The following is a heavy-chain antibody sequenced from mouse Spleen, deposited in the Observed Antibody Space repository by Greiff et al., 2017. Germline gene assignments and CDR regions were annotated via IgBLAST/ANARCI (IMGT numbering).Heavy chain of an antibody. V-gene: IGHV5-9-3*01. J-gene: IGHJ2*01. CDR1: GFTFSSYA. CDR2: ISSGGSYT. CDR3: ARHGFDY. Sequence: VQLMESGGGLVKPGGSLKLSCATSGFTFSSYAMSWVRQTPEQRLEWVATISSGGSYTYYPDSVKGRFTISRDNAKNTLYLQMSSLRSEDTAMYYCARHGFDYWGQGTTLTVSS.